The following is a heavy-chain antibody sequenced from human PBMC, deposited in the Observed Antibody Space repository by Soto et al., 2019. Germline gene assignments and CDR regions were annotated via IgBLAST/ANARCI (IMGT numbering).Heavy chain of an antibody. CDR1: GFTFSSYA. CDR3: AKAFFGGDYYYYYMDV. Sequence: PGGSLRLSCAASGFTFSSYAMSWVRQAPGKGLEWVSAISGSGGSTYYADSVKGRFTISRDNSKNTLYLQMNSLRAEDTAVYYCAKAFFGGDYYYYYMDVWGKGTTVTVSS. CDR2: ISGSGGST. D-gene: IGHD3-16*01. J-gene: IGHJ6*03. V-gene: IGHV3-23*01.